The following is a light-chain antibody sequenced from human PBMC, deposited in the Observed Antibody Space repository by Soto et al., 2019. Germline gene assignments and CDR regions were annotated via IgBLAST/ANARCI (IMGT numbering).Light chain of an antibody. J-gene: IGKJ2*01. CDR2: EAA. V-gene: IGKV1-5*01. Sequence: DIQMTQSPSTLSASIGDRVTITCRASQNIYKWLAWYQQKPQKAPKLLIFEAAALETGVSPRFSGSGSGTEFTLTISSLQPDDFATYSCLQYGSYPFTFGQGTKLEIK. CDR1: QNIYKW. CDR3: LQYGSYPFT.